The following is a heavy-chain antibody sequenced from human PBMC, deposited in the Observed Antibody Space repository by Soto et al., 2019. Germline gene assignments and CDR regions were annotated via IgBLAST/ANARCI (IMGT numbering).Heavy chain of an antibody. Sequence: SLRLSCAASGFTFSSYAMHWVRQAPGKGLEWVAVISYDGSNKYYADSVKGRFTISRDNSKNTLYLQMNSLRAEDTAVYYCAREGSGVTAIPGYGMDVWGQGTTVTVSS. CDR3: AREGSGVTAIPGYGMDV. CDR1: GFTFSSYA. D-gene: IGHD2-21*02. V-gene: IGHV3-30-3*01. J-gene: IGHJ6*02. CDR2: ISYDGSNK.